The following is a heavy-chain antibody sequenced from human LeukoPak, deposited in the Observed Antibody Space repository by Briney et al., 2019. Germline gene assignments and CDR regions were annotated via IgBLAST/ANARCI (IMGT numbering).Heavy chain of an antibody. J-gene: IGHJ4*02. CDR1: GGSFSGYY. CDR3: ARKDTALYNSFDY. CDR2: INHSGST. Sequence: SETLSLTCAVYGGSFSGYYWSWIRQPPGKGLEWIGEINHSGSTNYNPSLKSRVTISVDTSKNQFSLKLSSVTAADTAVYYCARKDTALYNSFDYCGQGTLVTVSS. V-gene: IGHV4-34*01. D-gene: IGHD5-18*01.